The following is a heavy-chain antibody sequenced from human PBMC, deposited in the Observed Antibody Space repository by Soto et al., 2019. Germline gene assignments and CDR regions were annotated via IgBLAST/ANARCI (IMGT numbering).Heavy chain of an antibody. CDR1: GFTFSNAW. D-gene: IGHD3-16*02. CDR3: TTAPYIWGSYLSNY. J-gene: IGHJ4*02. V-gene: IGHV3-15*01. CDR2: IKSRTDGGTT. Sequence: GGSLRLSCAASGFTFSNAWMSWVRQAPGKGLEWVGRIKSRTDGGTTDYAAPVKGRFTISRDDSKNTLYLQMNSLKTEDTAVYYCTTAPYIWGSYLSNYWGQGSLVTVSS.